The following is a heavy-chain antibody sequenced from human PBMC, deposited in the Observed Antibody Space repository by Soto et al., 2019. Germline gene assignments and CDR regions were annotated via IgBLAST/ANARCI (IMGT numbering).Heavy chain of an antibody. CDR1: VYSISSGYY. CDR3: RATSPVFYYYGMDA. J-gene: IGHJ6*02. V-gene: IGHV4-38-2*01. D-gene: IGHD3-16*01. Sequence: TCSVSVYSISSGYYWGWIRHPPGKGLEWIGSIYHSGSTYYNPSLKSRVTISVDTSKNQFSLKLSPVTAADTAVYYCRATSPVFYYYGMDAWGRGTTVTV. CDR2: IYHSGST.